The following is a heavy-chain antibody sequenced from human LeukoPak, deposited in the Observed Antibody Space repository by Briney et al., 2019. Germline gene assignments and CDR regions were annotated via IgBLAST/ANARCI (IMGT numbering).Heavy chain of an antibody. D-gene: IGHD1-26*01. CDR1: GLIFSSYW. CDR3: ARQETSSYNGAFDI. V-gene: IGHV3-7*01. J-gene: IGHJ3*02. CDR2: IKKDGSEM. Sequence: GGSLRLSCAASGLIFSSYWMSWVRQAPGKGLEWVANIKKDGSEMYYVDSVKGRFTISRDNAKNSLYLQMNSLRADDTAVYHCARQETSSYNGAFDIWGKGTMVTVFS.